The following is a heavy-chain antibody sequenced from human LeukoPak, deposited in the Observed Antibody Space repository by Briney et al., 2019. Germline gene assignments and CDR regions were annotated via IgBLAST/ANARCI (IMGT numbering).Heavy chain of an antibody. J-gene: IGHJ4*02. D-gene: IGHD1-7*01. Sequence: GGSLRLSCAASGFTFSSYAMHWVRQAPGKGLEWVAVISYDGSNKYYADSVKGRFTISRDNSKNTLYLQMNSLRAEDMALYYCAKVKSGTWGYFDYWGQGTLVTVSS. CDR1: GFTFSSYA. CDR2: ISYDGSNK. V-gene: IGHV3-30-3*01. CDR3: AKVKSGTWGYFDY.